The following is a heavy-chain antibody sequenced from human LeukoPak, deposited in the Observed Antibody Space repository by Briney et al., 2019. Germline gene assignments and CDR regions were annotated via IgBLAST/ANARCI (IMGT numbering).Heavy chain of an antibody. Sequence: ASVKVSCKASGYTFTGYYMHWVRQAPGQGLEWMGWINPNSGGTNYAQKFQGRVTMTRDTSISTAYMELSRLRSDDTAVYHCARDPNTIFGVVDYWGQGTLVTVSS. CDR2: INPNSGGT. J-gene: IGHJ4*02. CDR1: GYTFTGYY. D-gene: IGHD3-3*01. V-gene: IGHV1-2*02. CDR3: ARDPNTIFGVVDY.